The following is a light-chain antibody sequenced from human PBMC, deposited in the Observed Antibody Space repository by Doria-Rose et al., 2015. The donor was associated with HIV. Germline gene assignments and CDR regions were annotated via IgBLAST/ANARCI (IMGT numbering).Light chain of an antibody. V-gene: IGKV3-20*01. Sequence: TQSPGTLSLSPGERATLSCRASQRFSSTYLAWYQRKPGQAPSLLIYDGSTRATGIQDRFSASGSGTGFTLTINRLEPEDFALYYCHQYGTSWTFGQGTKVEV. J-gene: IGKJ1*01. CDR1: QRFSSTY. CDR3: HQYGTSWT. CDR2: DGS.